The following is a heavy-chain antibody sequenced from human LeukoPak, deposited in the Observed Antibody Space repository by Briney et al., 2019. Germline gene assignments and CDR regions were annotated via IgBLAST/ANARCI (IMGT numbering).Heavy chain of an antibody. D-gene: IGHD1-26*01. Sequence: ASVKVSCKASVYTFTSCTISWVRQAPGQGLEWMGWISAYNGNTDYAQKLQDRVTMTTDTSTSTAYMELRSLRSDDTAVYYCARDKAGATFWGQGTLVTVSS. CDR1: VYTFTSCT. J-gene: IGHJ4*02. CDR2: ISAYNGNT. V-gene: IGHV1-18*01. CDR3: ARDKAGATF.